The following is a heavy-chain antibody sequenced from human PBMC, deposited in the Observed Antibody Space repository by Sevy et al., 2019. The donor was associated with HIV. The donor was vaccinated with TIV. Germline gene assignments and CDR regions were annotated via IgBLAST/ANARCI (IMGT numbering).Heavy chain of an antibody. Sequence: SESLSLTWTVSGGSISPYYWSWIRQPPGKGLEWVGYFYYTGSTNYNPSLEGRATISVDASKNQFFLKLTSVTAADTAVYYCARQGGVVDYGMDVWGQGTTVTVSS. CDR2: FYYTGST. CDR3: ARQGGVVDYGMDV. CDR1: GGSISPYY. V-gene: IGHV4-59*01. J-gene: IGHJ6*02. D-gene: IGHD2-15*01.